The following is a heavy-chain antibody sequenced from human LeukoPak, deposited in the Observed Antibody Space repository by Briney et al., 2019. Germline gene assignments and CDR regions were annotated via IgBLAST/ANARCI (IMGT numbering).Heavy chain of an antibody. D-gene: IGHD5-12*01. CDR3: ARVRLTKLYYFDY. V-gene: IGHV4-38-2*02. CDR2: IYHSGST. J-gene: IGHJ4*02. CDR1: GYSISSGYY. Sequence: SETLSLTCTVSGYSISSGYYWGWIRQPPGKGLEWIGSIYHSGSTYYNPSLKSRVTISVDTSKNQFSLKLSSVTAADTAVYYCARVRLTKLYYFDYWGQGALVTVSP.